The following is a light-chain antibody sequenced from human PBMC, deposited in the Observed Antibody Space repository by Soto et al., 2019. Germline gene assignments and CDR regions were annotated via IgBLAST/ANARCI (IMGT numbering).Light chain of an antibody. CDR2: GAT. V-gene: IGKV1-6*01. CDR3: LQDYDFRT. CDR1: QGIRND. Sequence: AIQMTQSPSSLSASVGDRVTITCRASQGIRNDLGWFQQKPGKAPKLLIYGATRLQRGVPSRFSGSGSGTDFTLTISSLQPEDYANYYCLQDYDFRTFGQGTKVDIK. J-gene: IGKJ1*01.